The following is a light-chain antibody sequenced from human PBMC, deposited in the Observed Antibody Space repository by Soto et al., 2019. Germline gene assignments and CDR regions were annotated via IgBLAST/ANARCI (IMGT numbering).Light chain of an antibody. J-gene: IGLJ1*01. V-gene: IGLV2-14*01. CDR3: RSYTSSSTLYV. Sequence: QSVLTQPASVSGSPGQSITISCTGTSSDVGGYNYVSWYQQHPGKAPKLMIYDVSNRPSGVSNRFSGSKSGNTASLTISGLQAEDAADYYCRSYTSSSTLYVFGTGTKGTVL. CDR2: DVS. CDR1: SSDVGGYNY.